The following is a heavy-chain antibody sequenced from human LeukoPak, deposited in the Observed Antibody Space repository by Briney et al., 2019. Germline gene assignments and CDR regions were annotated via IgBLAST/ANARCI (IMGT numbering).Heavy chain of an antibody. V-gene: IGHV4-59*01. J-gene: IGHJ3*02. D-gene: IGHD6-6*01. CDR2: IFYSGNT. Sequence: ETLSLTCTVSGGSISSYYWSWIRQPPGKGLEWIGYIFYSGNTNYNPSLKSRVTISVDTSKNQFSLKLSSVTAADTAVYYCARVPLYSSSFAFDIWGQGTMVTVSS. CDR3: ARVPLYSSSFAFDI. CDR1: GGSISSYY.